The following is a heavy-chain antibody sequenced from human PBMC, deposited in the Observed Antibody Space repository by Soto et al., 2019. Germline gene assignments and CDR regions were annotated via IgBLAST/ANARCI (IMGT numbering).Heavy chain of an antibody. CDR1: GGALSSSNC. Sequence: LSLTCYFSGGALSSSNCSTLAPQTPGKGLEWIGEIHHSGSTNYNPSLKSRVTISADKSKNQFFLNLASVTAADTAMYYCTRRGGGGSGVFMLDWLDPWGQGTKVTVSS. CDR2: IHHSGST. CDR3: TRRGGGGSGVFMLDWLDP. J-gene: IGHJ5*02. D-gene: IGHD3-3*01. V-gene: IGHV4-4*02.